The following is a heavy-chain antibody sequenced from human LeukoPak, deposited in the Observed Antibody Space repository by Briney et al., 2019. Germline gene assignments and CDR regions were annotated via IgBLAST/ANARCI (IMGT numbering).Heavy chain of an antibody. V-gene: IGHV5-51*01. CDR2: IYPGDSDT. D-gene: IGHD2-2*01. CDR3: ARRSTSYEWFDP. CDR1: GYSFTSYW. Sequence: GESLKISCKGSGYSFTSYWIGWVRQMPGKGLEWMGIIYPGDSDTRYSPSFQGQVTISADKSISTAYLQWSSLKASDTAIYYCARRSTSYEWFDPWAREPWSPSPQ. J-gene: IGHJ5*02.